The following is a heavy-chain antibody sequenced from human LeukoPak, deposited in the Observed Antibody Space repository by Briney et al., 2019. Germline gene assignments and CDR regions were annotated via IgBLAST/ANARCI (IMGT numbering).Heavy chain of an antibody. D-gene: IGHD6-6*01. CDR2: MNPNSGNT. J-gene: IGHJ4*02. CDR1: GYTFTSYD. CDR3: ARAASSSGGSPFDY. V-gene: IGHV1-8*01. Sequence: GASVKVSCKASGYTFTSYDINWVRQATGQGLEWMGWMNPNSGNTGYAQKFQGRVTMTRNTSIRTAYMELSSLRSEDTAVYYCARAASSSGGSPFDYWGQGTLVTVSS.